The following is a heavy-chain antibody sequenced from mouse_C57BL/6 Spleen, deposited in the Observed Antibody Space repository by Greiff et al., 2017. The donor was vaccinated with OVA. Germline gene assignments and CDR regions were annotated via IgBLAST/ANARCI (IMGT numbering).Heavy chain of an antibody. V-gene: IGHV1-50*01. Sequence: QVQLQQPGAELVKPGASVKLSCKASGYTFTSYWMQWVKQRPGQGLEWIGEIDPSDGYTNYNQKFKGKATLTVDTSSSTSYMQLSSLTSEDSAFYDCARELGWGPFDYWGQGTTLTVSS. J-gene: IGHJ2*01. CDR2: IDPSDGYT. CDR1: GYTFTSYW. D-gene: IGHD2-3*01. CDR3: ARELGWGPFDY.